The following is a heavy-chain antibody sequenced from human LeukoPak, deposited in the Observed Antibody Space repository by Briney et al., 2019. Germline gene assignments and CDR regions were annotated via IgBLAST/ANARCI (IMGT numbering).Heavy chain of an antibody. CDR3: AKELHDTPDSSGWYYFDY. CDR2: ISGSGGST. V-gene: IGHV3-23*01. D-gene: IGHD6-19*01. Sequence: GGSLRLSCAASGFTFSSYAMSWVRQAPGKGLEWVSAISGSGGSTYYADSVKGRFTISRDNSKNTLYLQMNSLGAEDTAVYYCAKELHDTPDSSGWYYFDYWGQGTLVTVSS. J-gene: IGHJ4*02. CDR1: GFTFSSYA.